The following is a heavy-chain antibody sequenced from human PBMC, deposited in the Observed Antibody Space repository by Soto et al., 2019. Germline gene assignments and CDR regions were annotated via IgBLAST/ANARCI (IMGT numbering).Heavy chain of an antibody. V-gene: IGHV4-59*01. Sequence: SETLSLTCTVSGGPISSYYWSWIRQPPGKGLEWIGYIYYSGSTNYNPSLKSRVTISVDTSRNQISLKLRSVTAADTAVYYCARSGGWDFDNWGQGTLVTVSS. CDR1: GGPISSYY. D-gene: IGHD6-19*01. J-gene: IGHJ4*02. CDR2: IYYSGST. CDR3: ARSGGWDFDN.